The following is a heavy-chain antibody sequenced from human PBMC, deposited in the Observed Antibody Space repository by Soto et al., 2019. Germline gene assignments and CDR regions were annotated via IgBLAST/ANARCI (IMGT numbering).Heavy chain of an antibody. V-gene: IGHV3-23*01. CDR2: ISGSGGST. D-gene: IGHD6-13*01. J-gene: IGHJ5*02. CDR3: GRDSSSWYGPYSWFDH. CDR1: GFTFRSYA. Sequence: EVQLLESGGGLVQPGGSLRLSCAASGFTFRSYAMSWVSKSPGKGLEWVSAISGSGGSTYYADSVKGRFTISRDNSKNTLYLQMNSLRSEDTAVYYCGRDSSSWYGPYSWFDHWGQGTLVTVSS.